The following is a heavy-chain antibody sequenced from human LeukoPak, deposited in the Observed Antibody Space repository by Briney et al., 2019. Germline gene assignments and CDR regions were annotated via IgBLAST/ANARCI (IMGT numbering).Heavy chain of an antibody. CDR3: ARESWLQLKGYFDY. J-gene: IGHJ4*02. D-gene: IGHD5-24*01. Sequence: AVKVSCKASGGTFSSYAISWVRQAPGQGLGWMGRIIPIFGTANYAQKFQGRVTITTDESTSTAYMELSSLRSEDTAVYYCARESWLQLKGYFDYWGQGTLVTVSS. V-gene: IGHV1-69*05. CDR1: GGTFSSYA. CDR2: IIPIFGTA.